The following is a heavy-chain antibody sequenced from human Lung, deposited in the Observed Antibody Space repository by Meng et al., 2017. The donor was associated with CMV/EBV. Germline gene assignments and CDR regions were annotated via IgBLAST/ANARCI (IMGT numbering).Heavy chain of an antibody. CDR3: ARADKVRFDY. CDR2: IYHSGST. CDR1: GGAMSSTKW. Sequence: QVPLQESGPVLVKPSGTLSLTRAVSGGAMSSTKWGSWVRQPPGKGLEWIGEIYHSGSTNYNPSLKSRVSISVDKSKNQFSLKLSSVTAADTAVYYCARADKVRFDYWGQGTLVTVSS. V-gene: IGHV4-4*02. J-gene: IGHJ4*02.